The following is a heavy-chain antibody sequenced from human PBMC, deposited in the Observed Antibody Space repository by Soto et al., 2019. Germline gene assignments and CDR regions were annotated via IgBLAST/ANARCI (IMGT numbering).Heavy chain of an antibody. J-gene: IGHJ6*03. Sequence: SETLSLTCTVSGGSISSGGYYWSWIRQHPGKGLEWIGYIYYSGSTYYNPSLKSRVTISVDTSKNQFSLKLSSMTAADTAVYYCARIVADIVVVPAAKGWGYYYYMDVWGKGTTVTVSS. CDR1: GGSISSGGYY. D-gene: IGHD2-2*01. CDR2: IYYSGST. V-gene: IGHV4-31*03. CDR3: ARIVADIVVVPAAKGWGYYYYMDV.